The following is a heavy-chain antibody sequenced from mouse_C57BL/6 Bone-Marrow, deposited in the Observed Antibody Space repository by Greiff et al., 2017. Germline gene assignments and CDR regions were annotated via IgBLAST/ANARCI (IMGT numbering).Heavy chain of an antibody. J-gene: IGHJ4*01. V-gene: IGHV1-85*01. CDR3: ARRGDSNYGYYAMDY. D-gene: IGHD2-5*01. CDR1: GYTFTSYD. CDR2: IYPRDGST. Sequence: QVQLQQSGPELVKPGASVKLSCKASGYTFTSYDINWVKQRPGQGLEWIGWIYPRDGSTKYNEKFKGKATLTVDTSSSTAYMELHSLTSEDSAVYFCARRGDSNYGYYAMDYWGQGTSVTVSS.